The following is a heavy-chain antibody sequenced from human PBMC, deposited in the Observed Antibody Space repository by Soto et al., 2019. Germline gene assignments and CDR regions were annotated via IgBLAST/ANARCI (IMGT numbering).Heavy chain of an antibody. Sequence: QVQLVESGGGVVQPGRSLRLSCAVSGFTFRSYGMHWVRQAPGKGLEWVVVISYDGSNKYYADSVKGRFTISRDNSKNTLYLQMNSLRAEDTAVYYCAKDLYYYGSGSYSLEYWGQGTLVTVSS. CDR3: AKDLYYYGSGSYSLEY. CDR2: ISYDGSNK. D-gene: IGHD3-10*01. CDR1: GFTFRSYG. V-gene: IGHV3-30*18. J-gene: IGHJ4*02.